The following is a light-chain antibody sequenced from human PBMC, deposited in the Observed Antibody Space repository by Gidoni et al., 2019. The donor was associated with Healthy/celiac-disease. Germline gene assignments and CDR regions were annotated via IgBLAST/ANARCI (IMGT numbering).Light chain of an antibody. Sequence: EIVLTQSPGTLSLSPGERATLSCRASQSVSSSYLAWYQQKPGQAPRLLIYGASSRATGIPDRFSGSGSGTDFTLTISRLEPEDFAVYYCQQYGSSPQVVTFGQGTKLEIK. V-gene: IGKV3-20*01. CDR1: QSVSSSY. CDR3: QQYGSSPQVVT. J-gene: IGKJ2*01. CDR2: GAS.